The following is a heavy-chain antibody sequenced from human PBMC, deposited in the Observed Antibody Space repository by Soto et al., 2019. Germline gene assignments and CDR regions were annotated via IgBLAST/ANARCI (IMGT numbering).Heavy chain of an antibody. CDR1: GGTFSSYA. Sequence: ASVKVSCKASGGTFSSYAISWVRQAPGQGLEWMGGIIPIFGTANYAQKFQGRVTITADESTSTAYMELSSLRSEDTAVYYCARATYNWNDVGYYYGMDVWGQGPTVTVSS. V-gene: IGHV1-69*13. J-gene: IGHJ6*02. D-gene: IGHD1-20*01. CDR2: IIPIFGTA. CDR3: ARATYNWNDVGYYYGMDV.